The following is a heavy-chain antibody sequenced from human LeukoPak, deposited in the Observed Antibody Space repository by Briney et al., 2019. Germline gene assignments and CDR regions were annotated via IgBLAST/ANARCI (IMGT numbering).Heavy chain of an antibody. D-gene: IGHD5-18*01. J-gene: IGHJ4*02. CDR2: IYYSGST. CDR3: ARGNSVTATFDY. Sequence: SETLSLTCTVSGGSISSYYWSWIRQPPGKGLEWIGYIYYSGSTSYNPSLKSRVTISVDTSKNQFSLKLSSVTAADTAVYYCARGNSVTATFDYWGQGTLVTVSS. CDR1: GGSISSYY. V-gene: IGHV4-59*01.